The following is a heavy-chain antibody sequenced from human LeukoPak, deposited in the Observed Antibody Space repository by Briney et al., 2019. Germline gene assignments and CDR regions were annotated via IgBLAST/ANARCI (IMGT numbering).Heavy chain of an antibody. V-gene: IGHV4-34*01. D-gene: IGHD6-13*01. CDR2: INHSGST. CDR1: GGSFSGYY. CDR3: ARGMGDSSSFGVYFDH. Sequence: PSETLSLTCAVYGGSFSGYYWSWIRHPPGNGLEWIGEINHSGSTNYNPSLKSRVTISVDTSKNQFSLKLSSVTAADTAVYYCARGMGDSSSFGVYFDHWGQGTLVTVSS. J-gene: IGHJ4*02.